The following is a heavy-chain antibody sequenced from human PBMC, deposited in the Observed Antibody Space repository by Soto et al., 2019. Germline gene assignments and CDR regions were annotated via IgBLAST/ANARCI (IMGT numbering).Heavy chain of an antibody. CDR3: GRGDYGDY. Sequence: QVQLIQSGAEVKKPGASVKVACKPSGYTFPSYGITWVRQAPGQGLEWVGWIDVDRGTTNYAQKFHGRVTTPADTPTTTLYTELRSLRSDDTAVYYCGRGDYGDYWGQGTLVIVSS. CDR1: GYTFPSYG. J-gene: IGHJ4*02. V-gene: IGHV1-18*01. CDR2: IDVDRGTT.